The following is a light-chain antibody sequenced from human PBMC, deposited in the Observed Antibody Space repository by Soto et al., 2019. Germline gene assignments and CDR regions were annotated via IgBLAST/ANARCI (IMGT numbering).Light chain of an antibody. CDR3: QQYNNWLTLT. V-gene: IGKV3-15*01. CDR1: QSVSSN. J-gene: IGKJ4*01. Sequence: EIVMTQSPATLSVSPGERATLSCRASQSVSSNLAWYQQKAGQAPRLLIYGASTRATGIPARFSGSGSGTEFTLTISSLQSEDFAVYYCQQYNNWLTLTFGGGTKVDIK. CDR2: GAS.